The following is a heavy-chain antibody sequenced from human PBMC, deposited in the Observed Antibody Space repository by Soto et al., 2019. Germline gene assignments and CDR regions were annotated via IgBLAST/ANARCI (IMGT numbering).Heavy chain of an antibody. Sequence: PGGSLRLSCAASGFTFSAYAFHWVRQAPGKGLEWLSVISYDGRETHYADSVECRFIISRDSSKKTAYLQMNSLRGDDTAVYFCATDPVAVTGSFIDSWGQGTLVTVSS. V-gene: IGHV3-30-3*01. J-gene: IGHJ4*02. CDR1: GFTFSAYA. CDR2: ISYDGRET. D-gene: IGHD2-21*02. CDR3: ATDPVAVTGSFIDS.